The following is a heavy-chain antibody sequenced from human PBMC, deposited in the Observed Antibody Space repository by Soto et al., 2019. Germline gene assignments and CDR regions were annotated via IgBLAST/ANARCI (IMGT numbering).Heavy chain of an antibody. J-gene: IGHJ4*02. V-gene: IGHV3-30*18. CDR1: GFTFSNYG. CDR3: AKDGAPRYCSRSSCHPAGAY. CDR2: ISYDGSHK. D-gene: IGHD2-15*01. Sequence: QVQLVESGGGVVQPGRSLRLSCAGSGFTFSNYGLHWVRQAPGKGLEWVAVISYDGSHKYYADSVKGRFTISRDNSNKMLDMQMDSLRAEDTAVYYCAKDGAPRYCSRSSCHPAGAYWGQGTLVTVSS.